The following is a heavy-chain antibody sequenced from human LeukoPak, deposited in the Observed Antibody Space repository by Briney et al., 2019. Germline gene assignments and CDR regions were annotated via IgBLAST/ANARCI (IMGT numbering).Heavy chain of an antibody. CDR1: GFIFSDYY. CDR2: FYVGGAT. D-gene: IGHD5-24*01. V-gene: IGHV3-53*01. CDR3: ARGDGYNFFDY. J-gene: IGHJ4*02. Sequence: GGSLRLSCEASGFIFSDYYMSWIRQAPGKGLEWVSVFYVGGATYYADSVKGRFTISRDNSENTLYLQMKSLRAEDTAVYYCARGDGYNFFDYWGQGTLVTVSS.